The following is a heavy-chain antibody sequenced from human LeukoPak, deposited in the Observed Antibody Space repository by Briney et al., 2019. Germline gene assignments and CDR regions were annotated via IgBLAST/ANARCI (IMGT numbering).Heavy chain of an antibody. Sequence: SETLSLTCTVSGXSISSYYWSWIRQPAGKGLEWFGRIYTSGSTNYNPSLKSRVTMSVDTSKNQFSLKLSSVTAADTAVYYCARALGPYCISTNCPHWYFDLWGRGTLVTVSS. V-gene: IGHV4-4*07. J-gene: IGHJ2*01. CDR3: ARALGPYCISTNCPHWYFDL. CDR2: IYTSGST. CDR1: GXSISSYY. D-gene: IGHD2/OR15-2a*01.